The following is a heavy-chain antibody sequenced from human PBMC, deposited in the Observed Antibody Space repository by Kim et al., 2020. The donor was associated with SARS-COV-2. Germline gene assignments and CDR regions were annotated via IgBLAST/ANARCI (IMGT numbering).Heavy chain of an antibody. CDR1: GGTFSNYT. D-gene: IGHD6-19*01. CDR2: IIPILGIT. J-gene: IGHJ4*02. Sequence: SVKVSCKASGGTFSNYTISWVRQAPGQGLEWMGRIIPILGITNYAQKFQGRVTITADKSTSTADMELSSLRSEDTAVYYCATSGWAGYFDYWGQGTLVTASS. V-gene: IGHV1-69*02. CDR3: ATSGWAGYFDY.